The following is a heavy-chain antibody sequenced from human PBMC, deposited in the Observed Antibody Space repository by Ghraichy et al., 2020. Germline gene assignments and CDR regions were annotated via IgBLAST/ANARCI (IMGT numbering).Heavy chain of an antibody. J-gene: IGHJ4*02. V-gene: IGHV2-70*11. D-gene: IGHD1-26*01. CDR2: IDWDDDK. CDR1: GFSLSTSGMC. Sequence: QTLSLTCTFSGFSLSTSGMCVSWIRQPPGKALEWLARIDWDDDKYYSTSLKTRLTISKDTSKNQVVLTMTNMDPVDTATYYCARMAYSGSHFDYWGQGTLVTVSS. CDR3: ARMAYSGSHFDY.